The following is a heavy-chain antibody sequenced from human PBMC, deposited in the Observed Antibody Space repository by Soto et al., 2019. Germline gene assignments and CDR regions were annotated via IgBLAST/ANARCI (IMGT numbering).Heavy chain of an antibody. CDR1: GYTITSYY. V-gene: IGHV1-46*01. J-gene: IGHJ6*02. CDR3: ARGISTTRYYYYYGMDV. CDR2: INPSGGIT. D-gene: IGHD2-2*01. Sequence: RASVKVSCKASGYTITSYYLHWVRQAPGQGPEWMGIINPSGGITNDAQKFQDRVTMTSDTSTSTVYMELSSLRSEDTAVYYCARGISTTRYYYYYGMDVWGQGTTVTVSS.